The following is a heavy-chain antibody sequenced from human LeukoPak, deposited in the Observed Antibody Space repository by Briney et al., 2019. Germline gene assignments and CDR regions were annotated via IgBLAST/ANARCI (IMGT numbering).Heavy chain of an antibody. V-gene: IGHV3-53*01. CDR3: ARGSCSGGSCYDY. J-gene: IGHJ4*02. D-gene: IGHD2-15*01. CDR1: GFTVSSNY. CDR2: IYSGGST. Sequence: GGSLRLSCEASGFTVSSNYMSWVRQAPGQGLEWVSVIYSGGSTYYADSGDGRLTISRDNSKNTLYLQMTSLRAEDTAVYYCARGSCSGGSCYDYWGQGTPVTVSS.